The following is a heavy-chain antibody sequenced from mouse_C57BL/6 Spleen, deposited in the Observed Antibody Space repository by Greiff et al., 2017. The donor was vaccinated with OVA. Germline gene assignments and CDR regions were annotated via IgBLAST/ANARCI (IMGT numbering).Heavy chain of an antibody. CDR3: TRRTYYGSSVYSFYY. CDR2: IDPETGGT. CDR1: GYTFTDYE. V-gene: IGHV1-15*01. J-gene: IGHJ2*01. D-gene: IGHD1-1*01. Sequence: QVQLQQSGAELVRPGASVTLSCKASGYTFTDYEMHWVKQTPVHGLEWIGAIDPETGGTAYNQKFKGKAILTADKSSSTAYMELRSLTSEDSAVYYCTRRTYYGSSVYSFYYWGHGATLTVSS.